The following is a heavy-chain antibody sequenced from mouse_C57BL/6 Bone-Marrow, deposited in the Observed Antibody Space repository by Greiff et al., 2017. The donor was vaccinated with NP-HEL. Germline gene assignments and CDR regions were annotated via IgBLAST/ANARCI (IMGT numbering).Heavy chain of an antibody. V-gene: IGHV2-2*01. Sequence: QVHVKQSGPGLVQPSQSLSITCTVSGFSLTSYGVHWVRQSPGKGLEWLGVIWSGGSTDYNVAFISRLSISKDNSKSQVFFKMNSLQADDTAIYYCARKLYDYDFLFAYWGQGTLVTVSA. CDR1: GFSLTSYG. CDR2: IWSGGST. J-gene: IGHJ3*01. CDR3: ARKLYDYDFLFAY. D-gene: IGHD2-4*01.